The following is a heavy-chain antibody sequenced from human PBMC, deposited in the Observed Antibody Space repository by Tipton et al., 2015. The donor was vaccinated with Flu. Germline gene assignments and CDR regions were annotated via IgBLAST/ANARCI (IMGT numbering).Heavy chain of an antibody. CDR3: ARDLRGYSGYTGGDAFDM. V-gene: IGHV4-61*02. J-gene: IGHJ3*02. CDR1: GGFITSGSYY. Sequence: TLSLTCTVSGGFITSGSYYWSWIRQSAGKGLEWIGRIYTTGSTNYNPSLRSRVTISGDTSKNQFSLQLNSVTAEDTAVYYCARDLRGYSGYTGGDAFDMWGRGIMVFVSS. D-gene: IGHD5-12*01. CDR2: IYTTGST.